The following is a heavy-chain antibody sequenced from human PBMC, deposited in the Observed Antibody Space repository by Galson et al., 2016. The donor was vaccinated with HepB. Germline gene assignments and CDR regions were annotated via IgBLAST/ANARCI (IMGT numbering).Heavy chain of an antibody. CDR3: AREYCRSTSCYGSYFDY. CDR2: ISYDGSNK. D-gene: IGHD2-2*01. Sequence: SLRLSCAASGFTFSSYAMHWVRQAPGKGLEWVAVISYDGSNKYYADSVKGRFTISRDNSKNTLYLQMNSLRAEDTAVYYCAREYCRSTSCYGSYFDYWGQGTLVTVSS. CDR1: GFTFSSYA. J-gene: IGHJ4*02. V-gene: IGHV3-30*04.